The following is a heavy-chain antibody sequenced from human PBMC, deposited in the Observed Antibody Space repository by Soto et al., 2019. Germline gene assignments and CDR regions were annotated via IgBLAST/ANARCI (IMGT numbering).Heavy chain of an antibody. Sequence: QVQLVQSGAEVKKPGASVNVSCKASGYTFSRYGFVWVRQAPGQVLEWMGRISASNGDTRYAQNFQGRVTMTTLTSTTTAYMELRSLKSDDSAVYYCARDIARIVTSTPWDYWGQGTVVTLSS. CDR3: ARDIARIVTSTPWDY. V-gene: IGHV1-18*01. J-gene: IGHJ4*02. D-gene: IGHD5-18*01. CDR2: ISASNGDT. CDR1: GYTFSRYG.